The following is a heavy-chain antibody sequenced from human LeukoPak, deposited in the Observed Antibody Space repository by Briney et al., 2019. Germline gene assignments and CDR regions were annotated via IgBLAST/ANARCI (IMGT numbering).Heavy chain of an antibody. J-gene: IGHJ4*02. CDR3: ARDKGRWEFYFDY. Sequence: GGSLRLTCAASGFTVSSNYMSWVRQAPGKGLEWVSVIYSGGSTYYADSVKGRFTISRDNSKNTLYLQMNSLRAEDTAVYYCARDKGRWEFYFDYWGQGTLVTVSS. V-gene: IGHV3-66*02. D-gene: IGHD1-26*01. CDR2: IYSGGST. CDR1: GFTVSSNY.